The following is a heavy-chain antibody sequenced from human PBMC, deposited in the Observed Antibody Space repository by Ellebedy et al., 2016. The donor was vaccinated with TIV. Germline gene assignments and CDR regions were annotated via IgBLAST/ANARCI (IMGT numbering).Heavy chain of an antibody. Sequence: GESLKISCAASGFTFSSYAMSWVRQAPGKGLEWVSAISGSGGSTYYADSVKGRFTISRDNSKNTLYLQMNSLRAEDTAVYYCAPGGTTKVKKGFAYWGQGTLVTVSS. V-gene: IGHV3-23*01. CDR1: GFTFSSYA. D-gene: IGHD3-16*01. CDR2: ISGSGGST. J-gene: IGHJ4*02. CDR3: APGGTTKVKKGFAY.